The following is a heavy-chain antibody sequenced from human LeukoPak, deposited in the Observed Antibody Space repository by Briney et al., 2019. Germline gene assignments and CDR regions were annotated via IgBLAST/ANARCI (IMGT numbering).Heavy chain of an antibody. CDR2: ISTYNGNT. CDR3: ARDNSVRDEAWWFNP. D-gene: IGHD5-24*01. Sequence: ASVKVSCKASGYSFVLYGISWVRQAPGQGPEWMGWISTYNGNTKYAEKFQGRVTMTTDTPTSTDYLELSSLRSEDTAVYYCARDNSVRDEAWWFNPWGQGTLVTVSS. J-gene: IGHJ5*02. V-gene: IGHV1-18*01. CDR1: GYSFVLYG.